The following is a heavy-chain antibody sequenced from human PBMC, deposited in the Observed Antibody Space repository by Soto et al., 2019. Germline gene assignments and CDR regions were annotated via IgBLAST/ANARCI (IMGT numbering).Heavy chain of an antibody. CDR1: GFTFSSYS. J-gene: IGHJ3*02. V-gene: IGHV3-48*02. CDR3: ARAGSYDSSGYYAFDI. CDR2: ISSSSSTI. D-gene: IGHD3-22*01. Sequence: GGSLRLSCAASGFTFSSYSMNWVRQAPGKGLEWVSYISSSSSTIYYADSVKGRFTISRDNAKNSLYLQMNSLRDEDTAVYYCARAGSYDSSGYYAFDIWGQGTMVTVSS.